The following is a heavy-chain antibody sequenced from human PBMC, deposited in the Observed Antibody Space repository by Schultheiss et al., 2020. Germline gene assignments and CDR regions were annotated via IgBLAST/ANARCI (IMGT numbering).Heavy chain of an antibody. CDR3: AKSLES. D-gene: IGHD1-1*01. CDR2: IWYDGSNK. J-gene: IGHJ4*02. CDR1: GFTFSSYG. Sequence: GGSLRLSCAASGFTFSSYGMHWVRQAPGKGLEWVAVIWYDGSNKYYADSVKGRFTISRDNAKNTVYLQMNSLRVDDTAVYYCAKSLESWGQGTLVTVSS. V-gene: IGHV3-33*03.